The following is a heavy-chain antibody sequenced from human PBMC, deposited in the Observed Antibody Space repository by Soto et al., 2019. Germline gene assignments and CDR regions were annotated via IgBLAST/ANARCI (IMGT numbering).Heavy chain of an antibody. J-gene: IGHJ5*02. CDR2: IYYSGST. CDR3: ARETYGDYVGYFDP. D-gene: IGHD4-17*01. CDR1: GASISSYY. V-gene: IGHV4-59*12. Sequence: SETLSLTCTVSGASISSYYWSWIRQPPGKGLEWIGYIYYSGSTNYNPSLKSRVIISVDRSKNQFPLKLSSVTAADTAVYYCARETYGDYVGYFDPWGQETRFTVSS.